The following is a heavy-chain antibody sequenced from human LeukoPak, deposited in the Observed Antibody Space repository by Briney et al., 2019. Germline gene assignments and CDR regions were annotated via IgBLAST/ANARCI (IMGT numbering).Heavy chain of an antibody. CDR3: AIVAYYYDSSGYDYFDY. CDR1: GFTFSSYA. J-gene: IGHJ4*02. V-gene: IGHV3-23*01. Sequence: GGSLRLSCAASGFTFSSYAMSWVRQAPGKGLEWVSAISGSGGSTYYADSVKGRFTISRDNSKNTLYLQMNSLRAEDTAVYYCAIVAYYYDSSGYDYFDYWGQGTLVTVSS. CDR2: ISGSGGST. D-gene: IGHD3-22*01.